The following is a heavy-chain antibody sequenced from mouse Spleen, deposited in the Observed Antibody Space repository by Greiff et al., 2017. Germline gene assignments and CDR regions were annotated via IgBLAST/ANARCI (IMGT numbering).Heavy chain of an antibody. Sequence: QVHVKQSGPELVKPGASVKISCKASGYSFTSYYIHWVKQRPGQGLEWIGWIYPGSGNTKYNEKFKGKATLTADTSSSTAYMQLSSLTSEDSAVYYCAKSLRYYAMDYWGQGTSVTVSS. J-gene: IGHJ4*01. CDR1: GYSFTSYY. CDR2: IYPGSGNT. V-gene: IGHV1-66*01. CDR3: AKSLRYYAMDY.